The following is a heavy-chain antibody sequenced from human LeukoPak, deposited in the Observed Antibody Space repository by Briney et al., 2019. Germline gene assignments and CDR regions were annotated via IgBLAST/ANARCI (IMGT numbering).Heavy chain of an antibody. CDR1: RGSISNYY. CDR3: ARHRLPWELLGDNWFDP. J-gene: IGHJ5*02. D-gene: IGHD1-26*01. CDR2: IYYNGNT. Sequence: SETLSLTCTVSRGSISNYYWSWIRQPPGKGLEWIGYIYYNGNTNYNPSLKSRVTISVDTSKNQFSLKLSSVTAADTAVYYCARHRLPWELLGDNWFDPWGQGTLVTVSS. V-gene: IGHV4-59*01.